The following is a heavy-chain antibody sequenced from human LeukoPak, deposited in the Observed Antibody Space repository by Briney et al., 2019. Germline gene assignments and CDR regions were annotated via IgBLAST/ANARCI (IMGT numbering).Heavy chain of an antibody. CDR3: ASGVSAALDD. D-gene: IGHD2-8*01. J-gene: IGHJ4*02. V-gene: IGHV3-53*01. Sequence: PEGSLRLSCAASGFTVSSNYMNWVRQAPGKGLEWVSVIYSGGSTYYSDSVKGRFTISRDNSKNTLYLQMNSLRAEDTAVYYCASGVSAALDDWGQGTLVTVSS. CDR1: GFTVSSNY. CDR2: IYSGGST.